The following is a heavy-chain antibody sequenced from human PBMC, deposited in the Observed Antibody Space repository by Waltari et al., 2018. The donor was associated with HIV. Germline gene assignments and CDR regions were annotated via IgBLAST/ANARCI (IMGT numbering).Heavy chain of an antibody. CDR2: INSDGSST. J-gene: IGHJ6*02. CDR1: GCTFSRYL. D-gene: IGHD2-2*01. V-gene: IGHV3-74*01. CDR3: ARGGYCSSAGCYASRYYFIMDV. Sequence: EVQLVESGGGLIQPGGSLRLSCAASGCTFSRYLMHWVRQAPGKGLVCVSRINSDGSSTTYADSVRGRFTISRDNAKNTLYLQMNSLGAEDTAEYFCARGGYCSSAGCYASRYYFIMDVWGQGTTVTVSS.